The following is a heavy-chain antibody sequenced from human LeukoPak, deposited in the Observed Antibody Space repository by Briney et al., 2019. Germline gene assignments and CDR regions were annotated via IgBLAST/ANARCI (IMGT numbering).Heavy chain of an antibody. CDR2: MNPNSGNT. Sequence: ASVKVSCKASGYTFTSYDINWVRQATGQGLEWMGWMNPNSGNTGYAQKFQGRVTMTRNTSISTAYMELSSLRSEDTAVYYCARDRYSWELLPSYYYYGMDVWGQGTTVTVSS. D-gene: IGHD1-26*01. J-gene: IGHJ6*02. CDR3: ARDRYSWELLPSYYYYGMDV. CDR1: GYTFTSYD. V-gene: IGHV1-8*01.